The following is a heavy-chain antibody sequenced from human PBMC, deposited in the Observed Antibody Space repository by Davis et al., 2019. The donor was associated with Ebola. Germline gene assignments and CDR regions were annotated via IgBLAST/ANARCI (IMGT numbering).Heavy chain of an antibody. J-gene: IGHJ3*02. CDR3: ATSSGSPANI. Sequence: PGGSLRLSCAASGFTFSSHWMSWVRQAPGEGLEWVANIRGDGNANYYAGSVKGRFIISRDNAKNSLHLQMNSLRAEDTAVYYCATSSGSPANIWGQGTMVTVSS. CDR2: IRGDGNAN. D-gene: IGHD1-26*01. CDR1: GFTFSSHW. V-gene: IGHV3-7*03.